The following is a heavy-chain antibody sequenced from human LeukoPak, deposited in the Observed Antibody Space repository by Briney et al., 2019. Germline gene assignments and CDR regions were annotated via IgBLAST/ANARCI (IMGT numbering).Heavy chain of an antibody. J-gene: IGHJ6*02. CDR3: ATPSGSSIPLRHCMHV. CDR2: IDNPADT. D-gene: IGHD6-13*01. Sequence: PGGSLRLSCAASALTFSSYDMHWVRQAPGKGLECFSAIDNPADTYDPGSVKGRFTLSRENAKNSLYLQMNSLRAVATAVYYCATPSGSSIPLRHCMHVWGQGTTVTVSS. CDR1: ALTFSSYD. V-gene: IGHV3-13*01.